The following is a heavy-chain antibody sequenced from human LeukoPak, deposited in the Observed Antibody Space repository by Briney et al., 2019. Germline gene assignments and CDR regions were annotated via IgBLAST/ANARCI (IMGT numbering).Heavy chain of an antibody. V-gene: IGHV3-20*04. CDR1: GFTFDDYG. CDR3: ASPVGATTVRAFDI. CDR2: INWNGGST. D-gene: IGHD1-26*01. J-gene: IGHJ3*02. Sequence: GGSLRLSCAASGFTFDDYGMSWVRQAPGKGLEWVSGINWNGGSTGYADSVKGRFTISRDNAKNSLYLQMNSLRAEDTALYYCASPVGATTVRAFDIWGQGTMVTVSS.